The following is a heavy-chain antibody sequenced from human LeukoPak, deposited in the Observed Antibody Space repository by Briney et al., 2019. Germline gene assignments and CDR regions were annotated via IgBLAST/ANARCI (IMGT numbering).Heavy chain of an antibody. V-gene: IGHV1-2*02. CDR1: GYTFTGYY. D-gene: IGHD4-17*01. CDR3: ARSLYARVMTTVTDDAFDI. CDR2: INPNSGGT. Sequence: GASVKVSFKASGYTFTGYYMHWVRQAPGQGLEWMGWINPNSGGTNYAQKFQGRVTMTRDTSISTAYMELSRLRSDDTAVYYCARSLYARVMTTVTDDAFDIWGQGTMVTVSS. J-gene: IGHJ3*02.